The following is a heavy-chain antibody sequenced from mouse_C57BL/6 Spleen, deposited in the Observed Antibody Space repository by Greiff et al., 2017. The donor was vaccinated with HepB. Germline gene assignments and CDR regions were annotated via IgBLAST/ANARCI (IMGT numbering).Heavy chain of an antibody. CDR3: ARYAYYSNYSYAMDY. V-gene: IGHV1-9*01. CDR2: ILPGSGST. D-gene: IGHD2-5*01. CDR1: GYTFTGYW. J-gene: IGHJ4*01. Sequence: VKLQESGAELMKPGASVKLSCKATGYTFTGYWIEWVKQRPGQGLEWIGEILPGSGSTNYNEKFKGKATFTADTSSNTAYLQLRSLTTRDSAIYYCARYAYYSNYSYAMDYWGQGTSVTVSS.